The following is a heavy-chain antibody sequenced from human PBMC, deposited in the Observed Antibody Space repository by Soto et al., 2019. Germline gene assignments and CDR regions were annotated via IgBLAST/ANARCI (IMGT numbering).Heavy chain of an antibody. CDR1: GFTVSSNY. D-gene: IGHD3-10*01. Sequence: EVQLVESGGGLIQPGGSLRLSCAASGFTVSSNYMSWVRQAPGKGLEWVSVIYSGGSTYYADSVKGRFTISRDNAKNTLYLQMNRLRAEDRAVYYCARDYGSGIFDYWGQASLFTVSS. J-gene: IGHJ4*02. V-gene: IGHV3-53*01. CDR3: ARDYGSGIFDY. CDR2: IYSGGST.